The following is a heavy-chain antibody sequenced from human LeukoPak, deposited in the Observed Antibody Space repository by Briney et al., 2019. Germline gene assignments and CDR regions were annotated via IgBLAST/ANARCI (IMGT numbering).Heavy chain of an antibody. V-gene: IGHV4-59*01. CDR3: ARAYVDY. D-gene: IGHD3-16*01. CDR2: IYYSGNT. J-gene: IGHJ4*02. CDR1: GGSISSYY. Sequence: SETLSLTCTVSGGSISSYYWSWIRQPPGKALEWIGYIYYSGNTYYNPSLQSRVTISGERSKNQFSLKLSSVTAADTAVYYCARAYVDYLGQGTLVTVSS.